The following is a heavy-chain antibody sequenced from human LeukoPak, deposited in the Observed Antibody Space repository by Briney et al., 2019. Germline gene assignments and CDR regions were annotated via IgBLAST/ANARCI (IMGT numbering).Heavy chain of an antibody. V-gene: IGHV1-2*04. CDR2: INPNSGGT. D-gene: IGHD5-18*01. CDR3: ARSPRQLWLPVDY. CDR1: RYTFTGYY. J-gene: IGHJ4*02. Sequence: ASVKVSSKASRYTFTGYYMHWVRQAPGQGLEWMGWINPNSGGTNYAQKFQGWVTMTRDTSISTAYMELSRLRSDDTAVYYCARSPRQLWLPVDYWGQGTLVTVSS.